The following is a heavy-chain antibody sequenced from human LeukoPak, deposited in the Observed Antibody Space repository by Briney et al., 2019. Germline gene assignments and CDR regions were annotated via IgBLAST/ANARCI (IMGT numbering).Heavy chain of an antibody. CDR3: ARDSYFGSGNYYIDY. Sequence: PSETLSLTCTVSGASISSYYWSWIWQPAGKGLEWIGRGSTSGSTNYNPSLKSRVTMSVETSKNQFSLKLSSVTAADTAVYYRARDSYFGSGNYYIDYWGQGTLVTVSS. CDR2: GSTSGST. CDR1: GASISSYY. D-gene: IGHD3-10*01. J-gene: IGHJ4*02. V-gene: IGHV4-4*07.